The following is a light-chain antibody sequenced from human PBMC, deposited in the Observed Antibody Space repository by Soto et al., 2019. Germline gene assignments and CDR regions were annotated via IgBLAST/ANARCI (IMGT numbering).Light chain of an antibody. CDR3: QQRASWPPSLT. CDR2: DAS. J-gene: IGKJ4*01. Sequence: EIVLTQSPATVSLSPGERATLSCRASQSIGTYLAWYQQKPGLAPRLLFYDASKRATGIPARFSGSGAGTDFTPPTSSIEPEDVAVYYCQQRASWPPSLTFGGGTKVEIK. V-gene: IGKV3-11*01. CDR1: QSIGTY.